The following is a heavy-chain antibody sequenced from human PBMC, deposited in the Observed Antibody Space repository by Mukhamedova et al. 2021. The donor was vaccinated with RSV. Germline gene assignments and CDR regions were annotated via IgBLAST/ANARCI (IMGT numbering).Heavy chain of an antibody. CDR2: ILPVIGTT. CDR3: AKDELPYSSSSRYYYYYMDV. D-gene: IGHD6-6*01. V-gene: IGHV1-69*01. Sequence: MGGILPVIGTTNYAQKFQGRVTITADESTSTVYMELSSLRSEDTAVYYCAKDELPYSSSSRYYYYYMDVWGSGTTVTVSS. J-gene: IGHJ6*03.